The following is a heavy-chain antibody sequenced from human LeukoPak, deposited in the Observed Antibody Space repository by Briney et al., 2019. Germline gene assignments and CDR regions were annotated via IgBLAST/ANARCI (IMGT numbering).Heavy chain of an antibody. V-gene: IGHV3-30*18. CDR2: ISYDGSNK. CDR1: GFTFSSYG. D-gene: IGHD5-12*01. CDR3: AKDGHIVATSYFDY. Sequence: PGRSLRLSCAASGFTFSSYGMHWARQAPGKGLEWVAVISYDGSNKYYADSVKGRFTISRDNSKNTLYLQMNSLRAEDRAVYYCAKDGHIVATSYFDYWGQRTLVTVSS. J-gene: IGHJ4*02.